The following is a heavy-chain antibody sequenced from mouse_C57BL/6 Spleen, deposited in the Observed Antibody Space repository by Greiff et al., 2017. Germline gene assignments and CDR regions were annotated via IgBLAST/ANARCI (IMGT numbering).Heavy chain of an antibody. V-gene: IGHV1-15*01. CDR2: IDPETGGT. CDR3: TQRAYYDYEGYFDG. J-gene: IGHJ1*03. Sequence: QVQLQQSGAELVRPGASVTLSCKASGYTFTDYEMHWVKQTPVHGLEWIGAIDPETGGTAYNQKFKGKAILTADKSSSTAYMELRSLTSEDSAVYYCTQRAYYDYEGYFDGWGTGTTVTVSS. D-gene: IGHD2-4*01. CDR1: GYTFTDYE.